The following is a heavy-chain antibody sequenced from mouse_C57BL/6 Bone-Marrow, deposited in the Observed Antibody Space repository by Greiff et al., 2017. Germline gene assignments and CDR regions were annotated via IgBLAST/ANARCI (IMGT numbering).Heavy chain of an antibody. V-gene: IGHV1-19*01. J-gene: IGHJ4*01. CDR3: ARYRVVATRNAMDY. CDR2: INPYNGGT. Sequence: DVKLQESGPVLVKPGASVQMSCKASGYTFTDYYMNWVKQSHGKSLEWIGVINPYNGGTSYNQKFKGKATLTVYTPSSTAYMVLNSLTSENSAVYDCARYRVVATRNAMDYWGQGTSVTVSS. D-gene: IGHD1-1*01. CDR1: GYTFTDYY.